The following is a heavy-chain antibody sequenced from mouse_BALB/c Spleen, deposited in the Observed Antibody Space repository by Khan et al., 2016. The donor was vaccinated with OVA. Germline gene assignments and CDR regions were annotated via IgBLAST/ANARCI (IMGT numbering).Heavy chain of an antibody. Sequence: QIQLVQSGAELARPGASVKMSCKVSGYTFTSYTIHWIKLRPGQGLEWIGFINPSNGYTNYNQKFKDKATLTADKSSTTVYMQLSSLTSDDSAVYNCVRDGAYHRNDGWFAYWGQGTLVTVSA. CDR1: GYTFTSYT. V-gene: IGHV1-4*01. CDR3: VRDGAYHRNDGWFAY. CDR2: INPSNGYT. J-gene: IGHJ3*01. D-gene: IGHD2-14*01.